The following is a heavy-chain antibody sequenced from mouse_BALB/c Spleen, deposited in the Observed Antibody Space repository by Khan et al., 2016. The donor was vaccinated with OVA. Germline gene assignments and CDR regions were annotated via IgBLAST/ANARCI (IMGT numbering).Heavy chain of an antibody. D-gene: IGHD2-2*01. CDR2: IDPFSGGT. J-gene: IGHJ3*01. V-gene: IGHV1S135*01. Sequence: VQLQQSGPELMKPGASVKISCTASGYSFTSYYIHWVMQSLGKSLEWIGYIDPFSGGTTYNQKFKGKATLTVDKSSSPAYIHLSNLTSEDSAVYYCTRLGYLAWFTYWGQGTLVTVSA. CDR1: GYSFTSYY. CDR3: TRLGYLAWFTY.